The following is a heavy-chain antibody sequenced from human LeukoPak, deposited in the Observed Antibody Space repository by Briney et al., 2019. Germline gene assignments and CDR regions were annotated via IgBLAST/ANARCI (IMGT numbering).Heavy chain of an antibody. CDR3: AKLDIPLEGGNSYYYYGMDV. CDR1: GFTFSSYG. Sequence: PGGSLRLSCAASGFTFSSYGMHWVRQAPGKGLEWVAVISYDGSNKYYADSVKGRFTISRDNSKNTLYLQMNSLRAEDTAVYYCAKLDIPLEGGNSYYYYGMDVWGQGTTVTVSS. CDR2: ISYDGSNK. J-gene: IGHJ6*02. D-gene: IGHD4-23*01. V-gene: IGHV3-30*18.